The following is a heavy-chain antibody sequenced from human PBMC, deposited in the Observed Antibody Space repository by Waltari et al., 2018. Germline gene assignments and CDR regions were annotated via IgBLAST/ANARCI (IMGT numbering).Heavy chain of an antibody. CDR1: GYSFTSYW. V-gene: IGHV5-51*01. J-gene: IGHJ5*02. Sequence: EVQLVQSGAEVKKPGESLKISCKGSGYSFTSYWIGWVRQRPGKGLEWMRIIYPGDYDTRYSPSLQGQVTISADKSISTAYLQWSSLKASYTAMYYCARHEDGGNSGWFDPWGQGTLGTVSS. CDR2: IYPGDYDT. CDR3: ARHEDGGNSGWFDP. D-gene: IGHD2-21*02.